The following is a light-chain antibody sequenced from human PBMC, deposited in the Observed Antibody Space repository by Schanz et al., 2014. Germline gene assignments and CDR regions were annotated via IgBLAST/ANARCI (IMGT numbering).Light chain of an antibody. CDR2: EVT. Sequence: QSALTQPASVTGSPGQSITISCTGTSSDVGVNNYVSWYQHHPGKAPKVMIYEVTKRPSGVPDRFSGSKSGNTASLTVSGLQAEDEADYHCSSHTAITTAVVFGGGTKLTVL. J-gene: IGLJ2*01. V-gene: IGLV2-14*01. CDR3: SSHTAITTAVV. CDR1: SSDVGVNNY.